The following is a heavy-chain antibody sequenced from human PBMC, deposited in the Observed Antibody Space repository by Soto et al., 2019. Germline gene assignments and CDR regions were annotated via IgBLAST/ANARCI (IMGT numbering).Heavy chain of an antibody. Sequence: EVLLVESGGGLVQPGGSLTLSCAASRFTIVNDWMNWVRQAPGKGLEWVANIKGDGSEKYYVGSVEGRFTISRDNTKNSLDLQMNSLRVEATAVYYCAAGYAPDFWGQGTLVTVSS. J-gene: IGHJ4*02. CDR2: IKGDGSEK. V-gene: IGHV3-7*01. D-gene: IGHD1-1*01. CDR1: RFTIVNDW. CDR3: AAGYAPDF.